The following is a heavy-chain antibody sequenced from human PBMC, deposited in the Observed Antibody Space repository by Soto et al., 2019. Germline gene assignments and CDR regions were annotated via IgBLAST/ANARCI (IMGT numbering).Heavy chain of an antibody. Sequence: ASVKVSCKVSGYTLTELSMHWVRQAPGKGLEWLGGFDPEDGETIYAQKFQGRVTMTEDTSTDTAYMELSSLRSEDTAVYYCAREHYDFWSGSPRGMDVWGQGTTVTVSS. J-gene: IGHJ6*02. D-gene: IGHD3-3*01. CDR1: GYTLTELS. CDR2: FDPEDGET. CDR3: AREHYDFWSGSPRGMDV. V-gene: IGHV1-24*01.